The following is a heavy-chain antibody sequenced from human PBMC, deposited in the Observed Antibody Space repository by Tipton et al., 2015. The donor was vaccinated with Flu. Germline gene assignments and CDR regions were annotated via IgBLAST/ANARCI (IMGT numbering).Heavy chain of an antibody. CDR1: GGPISSSSYY. CDR3: ARAPIVVVVAAWRESIPSWFAP. J-gene: IGHJ5*02. Sequence: TLSLTCTVSGGPISSSSYYWGWIRQPPGKGLEWIGSIYYSGSTYYNPSLKSRVTISVDTSKNQFSLKLSSVTAADTAVYYCARAPIVVVVAAWRESIPSWFAPWGQGTLVTVSS. D-gene: IGHD2-15*01. V-gene: IGHV4-39*07. CDR2: IYYSGST.